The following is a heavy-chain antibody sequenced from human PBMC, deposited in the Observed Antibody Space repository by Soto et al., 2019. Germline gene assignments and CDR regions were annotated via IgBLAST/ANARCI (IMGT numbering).Heavy chain of an antibody. CDR3: ARGYCSSTSCYGHGGDY. CDR1: GGSFSGYY. Sequence: QVQLQQWGAGLLKPSETLSLTCAVYGGSFSGYYWSWIRQPPGKGLEWIGEINHSGSTNYNPSLKSRVTISVDTSKNQFSLKLSSVTAADTAVYYCARGYCSSTSCYGHGGDYWGQGTLVTVSS. D-gene: IGHD2-2*01. J-gene: IGHJ4*02. V-gene: IGHV4-34*01. CDR2: INHSGST.